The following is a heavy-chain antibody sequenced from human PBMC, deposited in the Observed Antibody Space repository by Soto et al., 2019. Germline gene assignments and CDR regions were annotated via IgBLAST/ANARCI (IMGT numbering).Heavy chain of an antibody. D-gene: IGHD4-17*01. J-gene: IGHJ2*01. CDR1: GGSISSSSYY. Sequence: SETLSLTCTVSGGSISSSSYYWGWIRQPPGKGLEWIGSIYYSGNTYYNPSLKSRVTISVDTSKNQFSLKLTSVTAADTAVYYCARRLTTIPFVEWYFDLWGRGTLVTVSS. CDR3: ARRLTTIPFVEWYFDL. CDR2: IYYSGNT. V-gene: IGHV4-39*01.